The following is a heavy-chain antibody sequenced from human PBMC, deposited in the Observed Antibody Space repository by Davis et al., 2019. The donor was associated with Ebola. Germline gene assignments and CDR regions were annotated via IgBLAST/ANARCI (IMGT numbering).Heavy chain of an antibody. D-gene: IGHD2-2*01. J-gene: IGHJ6*02. CDR2: ISGSGGST. CDR1: GFTFSSYA. CDR3: ARDRYCSSTSCYSLYGMDV. Sequence: PGGSLRLSCAASGFTFSSYAMSWVRQAPGKGLEWVSAISGSGGSTYYADSVKGRFTISRDNAKNSLYLQMNSLRAEDTAVYYCARDRYCSSTSCYSLYGMDVWGQGTTVTVSS. V-gene: IGHV3-23*01.